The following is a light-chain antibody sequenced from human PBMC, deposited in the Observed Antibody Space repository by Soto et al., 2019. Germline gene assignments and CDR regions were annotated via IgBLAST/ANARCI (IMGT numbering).Light chain of an antibody. CDR2: DAS. Sequence: EIVLTQSPGTLSLSPGERATLSCRASQSVSSYLAWYQQKPGQAPRLLIYDASNRATGIPARFSGSGSGTDFTLTISSLQSEDFAVYYCHQYGSSPWTFGQGTKVDIK. V-gene: IGKV3-20*01. CDR1: QSVSSY. CDR3: HQYGSSPWT. J-gene: IGKJ1*01.